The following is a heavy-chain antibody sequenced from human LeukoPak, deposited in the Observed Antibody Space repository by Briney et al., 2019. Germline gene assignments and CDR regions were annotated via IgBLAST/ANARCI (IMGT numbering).Heavy chain of an antibody. J-gene: IGHJ4*02. V-gene: IGHV4-39*07. Sequence: SETLSLTCTVSGGSIISSNHYWGWIRQPPGKGLEWIGSISYSGNTYYNPSLKSRVTISVDTSKNQFSLKLSSVTAADTAVYYCAREWHADYGGKGEGYYFDYWGQGTLVTVSS. CDR2: ISYSGNT. CDR1: GGSIISSNHY. CDR3: AREWHADYGGKGEGYYFDY. D-gene: IGHD4-23*01.